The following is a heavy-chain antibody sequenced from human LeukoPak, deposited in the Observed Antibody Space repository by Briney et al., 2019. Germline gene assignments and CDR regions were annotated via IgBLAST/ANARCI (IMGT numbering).Heavy chain of an antibody. CDR3: ARSDSSGPARGIQH. CDR1: GYSFTNYW. J-gene: IGHJ1*01. D-gene: IGHD3-22*01. V-gene: IGHV5-51*01. Sequence: GESLKISCYASGYSFTNYWVAWVRQMPGKGLEWMGIIYPSDSDTRYSPSFQGQVTISADKSISTAYLQWSSLKASDTALYYCARSDSSGPARGIQHWGQGTLVTVSS. CDR2: IYPSDSDT.